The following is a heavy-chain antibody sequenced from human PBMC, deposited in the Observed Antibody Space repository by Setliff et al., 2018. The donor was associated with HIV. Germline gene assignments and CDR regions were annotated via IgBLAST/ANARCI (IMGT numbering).Heavy chain of an antibody. CDR3: ARAYFGSGIYY. CDR1: GGSIYGYY. CDR2: IYSSGST. Sequence: SEILSLTCTVSGGSIYGYYWDWIRQPPGKGLEWLGHIYSSGSTNYNPSLKSRVTISVDTSKNQFSLKLYSVTAADTAVYYCARAYFGSGIYYWGQGTLVTVSS. J-gene: IGHJ4*02. D-gene: IGHD3-10*01. V-gene: IGHV4-4*09.